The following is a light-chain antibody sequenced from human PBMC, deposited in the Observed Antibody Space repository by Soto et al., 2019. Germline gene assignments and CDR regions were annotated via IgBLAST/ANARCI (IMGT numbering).Light chain of an antibody. CDR1: QSVRSNY. Sequence: EIVLTQSPGTLSLSPWERATLSCRASQSVRSNYLAWYQQKPGQAPRLLIYGASSRATGIPDRFSGTGSGKDLTLTISRLEPEDFAVYYCQHYGGSPYTFGQGTKLEIK. CDR2: GAS. J-gene: IGKJ2*01. CDR3: QHYGGSPYT. V-gene: IGKV3-20*01.